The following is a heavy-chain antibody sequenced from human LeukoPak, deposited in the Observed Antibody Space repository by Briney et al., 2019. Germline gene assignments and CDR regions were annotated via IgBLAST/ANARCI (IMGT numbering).Heavy chain of an antibody. D-gene: IGHD2-2*01. V-gene: IGHV3-33*01. CDR3: ARGWGSSIYASAFDI. J-gene: IGHJ3*02. CDR2: IWYEGNNK. CDR1: GFTFSSYG. Sequence: GTSLRLSCAASGFTFSSYGMHWVRQAPGKGLEWVALIWYEGNNKKYADSVKGRITISRDNSKNTLYLEMNSLRAEDTAVYYCARGWGSSIYASAFDIWGQGTMDTISS.